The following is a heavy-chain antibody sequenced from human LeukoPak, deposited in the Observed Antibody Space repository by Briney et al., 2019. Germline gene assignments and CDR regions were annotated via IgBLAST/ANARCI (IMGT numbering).Heavy chain of an antibody. D-gene: IGHD3-3*01. CDR1: GGSISSGSYY. CDR3: EKIFLHLGPFLDY. V-gene: IGHV4-61*02. J-gene: IGHJ4*02. CDR2: IYTSGST. Sequence: SQTLSLTCTVSGGSISSGSYYWSWIRQPAGKGLEWIGRIYTSGSTNYNPSLKSRVTISVDTSKNQFSLKLSSVTAADTAVYYWEKIFLHLGPFLDYGGGEPGVTVP.